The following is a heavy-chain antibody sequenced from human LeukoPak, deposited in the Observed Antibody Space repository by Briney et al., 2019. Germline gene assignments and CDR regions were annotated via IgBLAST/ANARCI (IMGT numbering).Heavy chain of an antibody. CDR3: ARVDILTGYYFFDS. J-gene: IGHJ4*02. V-gene: IGHV1-18*01. CDR2: ISADNGNT. CDR1: GYTFTNYG. D-gene: IGHD3-9*01. Sequence: ASVKVSCKASGYTFTNYGISWVRQAPGQGLEWMGWISADNGNTYYTQNFQGRGSMTTDTSTSTAYMEVMSMISDDTAVFYCARVDILTGYYFFDSWGQGTLVTVSS.